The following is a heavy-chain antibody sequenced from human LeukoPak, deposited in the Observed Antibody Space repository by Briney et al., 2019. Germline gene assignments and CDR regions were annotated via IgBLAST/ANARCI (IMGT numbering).Heavy chain of an antibody. D-gene: IGHD6-13*01. CDR1: GFTFDDYA. V-gene: IGHV3-9*01. J-gene: IGHJ4*02. CDR3: AKGPGYSSSWDN. CDR2: ISRNSGSI. Sequence: LAGGSLRLSCAASGFTFDDYAMHWVRQAPGKGLEWVSGISRNSGSIGYADSVKGRFTISRDNAKNSLYLQMNSLRAEDTALYYCAKGPGYSSSWDNWGQGTLVTVSS.